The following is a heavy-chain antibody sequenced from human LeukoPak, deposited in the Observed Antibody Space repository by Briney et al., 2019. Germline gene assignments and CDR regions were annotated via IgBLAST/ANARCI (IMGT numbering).Heavy chain of an antibody. CDR1: GFTFSTYD. CDR2: IGKGGDT. V-gene: IGHV3-13*04. CDR3: ARGALGFDY. J-gene: IGHJ4*02. Sequence: PGRSLRLSCAASGFTFSTYDMHWVRQAAGKGLEWVSGIGKGGDTYYAGSVKGRFTTSRENAKRSVYLQMNNLRAGDTAVYYCARGALGFDYWGQGTLVTVSS.